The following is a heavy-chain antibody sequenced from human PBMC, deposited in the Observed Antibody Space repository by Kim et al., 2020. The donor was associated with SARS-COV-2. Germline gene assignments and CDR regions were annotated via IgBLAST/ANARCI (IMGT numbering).Heavy chain of an antibody. CDR3: AKRGVGSNRVFDY. CDR1: GFTFSSDA. Sequence: GGSLRLSCAASGFTFSSDAMSWVRQAPGKGLEWVSIIGSAGTTYYADSVKGRFTISRDNSKNTLYLQMNSLRAEDTAVYYCAKRGVGSNRVFDYWGQGSLVTVSS. J-gene: IGHJ4*02. CDR2: IIGSAGTT. V-gene: IGHV3-23*01. D-gene: IGHD1-26*01.